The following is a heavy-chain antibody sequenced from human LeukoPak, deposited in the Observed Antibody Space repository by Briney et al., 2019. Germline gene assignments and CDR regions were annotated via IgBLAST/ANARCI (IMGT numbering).Heavy chain of an antibody. V-gene: IGHV3-48*02. CDR2: ISSGSGTI. CDR3: ARAVLGYSWVYDY. D-gene: IGHD5-18*01. Sequence: PGRSLRLSCAASGFTFNNYIMTWVRQAPGKGLEWVSYISSGSGTIYYADSVKGRFTISRDNAKKSLYLQMNSLRDEDTAVYYCARAVLGYSWVYDYWGQGTLVTVSS. CDR1: GFTFNNYI. J-gene: IGHJ4*02.